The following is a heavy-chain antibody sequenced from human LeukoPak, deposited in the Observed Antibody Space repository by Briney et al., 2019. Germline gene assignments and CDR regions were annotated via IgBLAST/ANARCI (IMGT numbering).Heavy chain of an antibody. Sequence: AASVKVSCKASGYTFTNYYIHWVRQAPGQGLAWMGIINPSGDSTSYAQNFQGRVTMTTDMSTSTVYMELSSLTSDDTAMYYCARLARYSSSPISPLYYHYYMDVWGKGTTVTVSS. CDR2: INPSGDST. V-gene: IGHV1-46*01. CDR3: ARLARYSSSPISPLYYHYYMDV. J-gene: IGHJ6*03. CDR1: GYTFTNYY. D-gene: IGHD6-19*01.